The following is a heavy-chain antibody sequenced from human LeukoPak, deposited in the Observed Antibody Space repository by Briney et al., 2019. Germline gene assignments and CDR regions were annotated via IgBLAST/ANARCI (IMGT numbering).Heavy chain of an antibody. CDR1: GFIFSNYG. Sequence: GGSLRLSCAASGFIFSNYGMHWVRQAPGKGLEWVAFIRYDGSNKYYADSVKGRFTISRDNSKNTLYLQMNSLRAEDTAVYYCANEEDGDIVVVPAVTGHWGQGTLVTVSS. CDR3: ANEEDGDIVVVPAVTGH. D-gene: IGHD2-2*01. V-gene: IGHV3-30*02. CDR2: IRYDGSNK. J-gene: IGHJ4*02.